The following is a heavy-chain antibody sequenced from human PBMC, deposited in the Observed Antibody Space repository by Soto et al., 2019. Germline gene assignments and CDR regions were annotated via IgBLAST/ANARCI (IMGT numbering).Heavy chain of an antibody. CDR3: ARARSASWSHIYYGLYV. Sequence: SETLSLTCGVYGGSFSSYSWTWLRQSPGKGLEWIGEITHGGSTDYNPALKSRLVMSVDPSKNQFSLRVTSVTAADAAVYFCARARSASWSHIYYGLYVWGQGTTVTVSS. CDR1: GGSFSSYS. CDR2: ITHGGST. D-gene: IGHD3-3*01. V-gene: IGHV4-34*01. J-gene: IGHJ6*02.